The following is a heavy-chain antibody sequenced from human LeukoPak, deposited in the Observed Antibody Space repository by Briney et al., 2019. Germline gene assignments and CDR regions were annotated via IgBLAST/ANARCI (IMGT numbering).Heavy chain of an antibody. CDR1: GGSFSGYY. Sequence: SETLSLTCAVYGGSFSGYYWSWIRHPPGKGLEWIGEINHSGSTNYNPSLKSRVTISVDTSKNQFSLKLSSVTAADTAVYYCARGRDTAMGYYYGMDVWGKGTTVTVSS. CDR2: INHSGST. V-gene: IGHV4-34*01. D-gene: IGHD5-18*01. J-gene: IGHJ6*04. CDR3: ARGRDTAMGYYYGMDV.